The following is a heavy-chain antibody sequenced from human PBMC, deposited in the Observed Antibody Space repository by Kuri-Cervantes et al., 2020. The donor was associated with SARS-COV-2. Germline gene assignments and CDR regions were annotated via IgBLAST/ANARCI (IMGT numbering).Heavy chain of an antibody. V-gene: IGHV4-34*01. J-gene: IGHJ3*02. D-gene: IGHD4-11*01. Sequence: SQTLSLTCAIYGGSLSGSYWSWIRQSPGKRLEWIGEINHSGSTNYNPSLKSRVTISVDTSKNQFSLKLCSVTAADTAVYYCARDYSNYSAFDIWGQGTMVTVSS. CDR2: INHSGST. CDR3: ARDYSNYSAFDI. CDR1: GGSLSGSY.